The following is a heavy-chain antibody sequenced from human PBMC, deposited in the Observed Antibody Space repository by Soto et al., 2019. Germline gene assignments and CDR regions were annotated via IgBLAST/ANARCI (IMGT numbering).Heavy chain of an antibody. Sequence: PGGSLRLSCAASGFTFGSYAMSWVRQASGKGLEWVSAITGSGDNKYYADSVKGRFTISRDNSKNTLYLQMSSLRAEDTAVYYCANPHDRIGYYYKVKYIQHWGQGTLVTVSS. D-gene: IGHD3-22*01. CDR2: ITGSGDNK. V-gene: IGHV3-23*01. J-gene: IGHJ1*01. CDR1: GFTFGSYA. CDR3: ANPHDRIGYYYKVKYIQH.